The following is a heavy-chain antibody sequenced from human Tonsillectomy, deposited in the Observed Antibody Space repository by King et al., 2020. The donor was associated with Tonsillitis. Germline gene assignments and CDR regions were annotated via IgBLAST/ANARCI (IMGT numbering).Heavy chain of an antibody. CDR1: GFTFGDYS. CDR2: IRNKVYGGAT. CDR3: TRAGTPPRTEVGDIVVVPAANSYYYGMDV. Sequence: VQLVESGGGLVKPGRSLRLSCIASGFTFGDYSMSWFRRSPGKGLEWVGFIRNKVYGGATEYAASVKGRFTISRDDSKSIAYLQMNSLKTEDTAVYYCTRAGTPPRTEVGDIVVVPAANSYYYGMDVWGQGTTVTVSS. J-gene: IGHJ6*02. V-gene: IGHV3-49*05. D-gene: IGHD2-2*01.